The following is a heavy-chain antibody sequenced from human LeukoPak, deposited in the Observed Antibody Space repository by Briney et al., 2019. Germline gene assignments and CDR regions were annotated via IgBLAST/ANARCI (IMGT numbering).Heavy chain of an antibody. CDR3: ARGAAAATY. D-gene: IGHD6-13*01. CDR2: IYYSGST. J-gene: IGHJ4*02. V-gene: IGHV4-59*01. CDR1: GGSISSYY. Sequence: PSETLSLTCTVFGGSISSYYWSWIRQPPGKGLEWIGYIYYSGSTNYNPSLKSRVTISVDTSKNQFSLKLSSVTAADTAVYYCARGAAAATYWGQGTLVTVSS.